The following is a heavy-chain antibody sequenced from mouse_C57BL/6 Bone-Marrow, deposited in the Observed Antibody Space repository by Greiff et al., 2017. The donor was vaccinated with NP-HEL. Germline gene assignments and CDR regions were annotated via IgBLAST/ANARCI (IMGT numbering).Heavy chain of an antibody. CDR3: ARLVRCSLYYFDY. D-gene: IGHD1-1*01. V-gene: IGHV1-64*01. J-gene: IGHJ2*01. CDR2: IHPNSGST. Sequence: QVQLQQPGAELVKPGASVKLSCKASGYTFTSYWMHWVKQRPGQGLEWIGMIHPNSGSTNYNEKFKSKATLTVDKSSSTAYMQLSSLTSEDSAVFYWARLVRCSLYYFDYWGQGTTLTGSS. CDR1: GYTFTSYW.